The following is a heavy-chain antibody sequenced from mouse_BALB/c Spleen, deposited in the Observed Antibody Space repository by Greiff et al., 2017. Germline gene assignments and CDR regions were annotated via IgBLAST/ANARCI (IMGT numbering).Heavy chain of an antibody. Sequence: VKLMESGPGLVQPSQSLSITCTVSGFSLTSYGVHWVRQSPGKGLEWLGVIWSGGSTDYNAAFISRLSISKDNSKSQVFFKMNSLQANDTAIYYCASPSYDYDNYFDYWGQGTTLTVSS. V-gene: IGHV2-2*02. CDR1: GFSLTSYG. J-gene: IGHJ2*01. CDR2: IWSGGST. CDR3: ASPSYDYDNYFDY. D-gene: IGHD2-4*01.